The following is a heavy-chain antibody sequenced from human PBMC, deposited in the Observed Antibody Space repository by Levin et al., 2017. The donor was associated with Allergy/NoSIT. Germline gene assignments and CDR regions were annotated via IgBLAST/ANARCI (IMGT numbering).Heavy chain of an antibody. V-gene: IGHV3-15*01. CDR3: TTGLR. CDR1: GFNFTAAW. Sequence: AGGSLRLSCVATGFNFTAAWLNWVRQAPGKGLEWVGRVKSQADGGPIDYAAPVRGRFSISRDDSKNMLFLQMRSLKTEDTAVYYCTTGLRWGRGTLVTVS. J-gene: IGHJ4*02. CDR2: VKSQADGGPI.